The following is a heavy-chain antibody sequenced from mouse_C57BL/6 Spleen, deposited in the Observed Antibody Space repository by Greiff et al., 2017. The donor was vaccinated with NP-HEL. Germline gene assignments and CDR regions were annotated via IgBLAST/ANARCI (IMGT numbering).Heavy chain of an antibody. D-gene: IGHD1-1*01. CDR2: ILPGSGST. V-gene: IGHV1-9*01. Sequence: QVQLQQSGAELMKPGASVKLSCKATGYTFTGYWIEWVKQRPGHGLEWIGEILPGSGSTNYNEKFKGKATFTADTSSNTAYMQLSSLTTEDSAIDYCARGTEFITTAEGGFDYWGQGTTLTVSS. CDR3: ARGTEFITTAEGGFDY. J-gene: IGHJ2*01. CDR1: GYTFTGYW.